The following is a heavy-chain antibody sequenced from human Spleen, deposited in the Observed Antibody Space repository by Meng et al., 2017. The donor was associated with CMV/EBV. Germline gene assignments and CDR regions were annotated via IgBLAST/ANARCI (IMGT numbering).Heavy chain of an antibody. D-gene: IGHD2-2*02. CDR2: INWDGSRT. Sequence: GESLKISCAASRFRFDDHGMNWVRQAPGKGLEWVSGINWDGSRTGYAGSVKGRFTISRDNAKNSLYLQMNSLRAEDTAVYYCARDAHQYCSSTSCYISDYWGQGTLVTVSS. V-gene: IGHV3-20*04. J-gene: IGHJ4*02. CDR1: RFRFDDHG. CDR3: ARDAHQYCSSTSCYISDY.